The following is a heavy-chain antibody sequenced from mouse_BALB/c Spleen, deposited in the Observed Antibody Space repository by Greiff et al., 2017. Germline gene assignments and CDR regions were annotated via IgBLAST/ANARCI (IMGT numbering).Heavy chain of an antibody. CDR3: ARSDGNYLYYAMDY. V-gene: IGHV5-17*02. CDR2: ISSGSSTI. CDR1: GFTFSSFG. J-gene: IGHJ4*01. D-gene: IGHD2-1*01. Sequence: EVQRVESGGGLVQPGGSRKLSCAASGFTFSSFGMHWVRQAPEKGLEWVAYISSGSSTIYYADTVKGRFTISRDNPKNTLFLQMTSLRSEDTAMYYCARSDGNYLYYAMDYWGQGTSVTVSS.